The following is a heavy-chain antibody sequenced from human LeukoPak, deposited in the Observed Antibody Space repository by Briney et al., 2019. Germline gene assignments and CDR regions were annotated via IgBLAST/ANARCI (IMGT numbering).Heavy chain of an antibody. CDR2: ISSSGSTI. CDR3: AWAVAGTLGYYFDY. CDR1: GFTFINYA. D-gene: IGHD6-19*01. V-gene: IGHV3-48*03. J-gene: IGHJ4*02. Sequence: GGSLRLSCAASGFTFINYAMNWVRQAPGKGLEWVSYISSSGSTIYYADSVKGRFTISRDNAKNSLYLQMNSLRAEDKAVYYCAWAVAGTLGYYFDYWGQGTLVTVSS.